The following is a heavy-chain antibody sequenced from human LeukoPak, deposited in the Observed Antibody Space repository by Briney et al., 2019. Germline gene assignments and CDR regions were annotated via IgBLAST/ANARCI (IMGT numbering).Heavy chain of an antibody. CDR2: ISSSGSTI. CDR3: ARVYDFWSGYYFDY. V-gene: IGHV3-11*04. J-gene: IGHJ4*02. Sequence: GSLRLSCAASGFTFSDYYMSWIRQAPGKGLEWVSYISSSGSTIYYADSVKGRFTISRDNAKNSLYLPMNSLRAEDTAVYYCARVYDFWSGYYFDYWGQGTLVTVSS. CDR1: GFTFSDYY. D-gene: IGHD3-3*01.